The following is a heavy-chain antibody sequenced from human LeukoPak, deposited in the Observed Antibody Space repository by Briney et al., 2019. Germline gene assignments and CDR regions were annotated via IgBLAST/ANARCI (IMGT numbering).Heavy chain of an antibody. CDR1: GYTFTAYY. Sequence: ASVKVSCTASGYTFTAYYIHWVRQAPGQGLEWMGWISAYNGNTNYAQKLQGRVTMTTDTSTSTAYMELRSLRSDDTAVYYCARVSARGYSSGWYIFDYWGQGTLVTVSS. CDR3: ARVSARGYSSGWYIFDY. J-gene: IGHJ4*02. CDR2: ISAYNGNT. V-gene: IGHV1-18*04. D-gene: IGHD6-19*01.